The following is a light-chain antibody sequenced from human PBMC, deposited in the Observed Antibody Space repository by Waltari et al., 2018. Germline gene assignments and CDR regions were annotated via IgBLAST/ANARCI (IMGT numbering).Light chain of an antibody. Sequence: DIQMTQSPSTLSASVGDRVTITCRASHGISSWLAWYQQKAGRAHKLLIYKASSLESGVPSRVSGSGSGTEFTLTISSLQPDDFATYYCQQYNSYSRTFGQGTKVEIK. CDR3: QQYNSYSRT. V-gene: IGKV1-5*03. CDR1: HGISSW. J-gene: IGKJ1*01. CDR2: KAS.